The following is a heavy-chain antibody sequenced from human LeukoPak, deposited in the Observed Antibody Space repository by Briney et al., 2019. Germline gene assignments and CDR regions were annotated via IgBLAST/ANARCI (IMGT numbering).Heavy chain of an antibody. Sequence: SETLSLIYTVSGGSVRSSSYYWGWIRQPPGKGLEWIGSIYYSGSTYYNPSLKSRVTISVDTSKNQFSLKLSSVTAADTAVYYCARQHVSYCSTTSCSAGFVDSWGQGTLVTVSS. CDR3: ARQHVSYCSTTSCSAGFVDS. J-gene: IGHJ4*02. D-gene: IGHD2-2*01. CDR2: IYYSGST. CDR1: GGSVRSSSYY. V-gene: IGHV4-39*01.